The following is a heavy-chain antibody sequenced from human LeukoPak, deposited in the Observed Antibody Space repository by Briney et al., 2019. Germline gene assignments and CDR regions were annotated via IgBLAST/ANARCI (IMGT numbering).Heavy chain of an antibody. J-gene: IGHJ6*03. V-gene: IGHV3-30*02. CDR2: IRYDGSNK. D-gene: IGHD3-22*01. CDR3: AKDGGGYYPSYYYYMDV. CDR1: GFTFSDYY. Sequence: GGSLRLSCAASGFTFSDYYMNWIRQAPGKGLEWVAFIRYDGSNKYYADSVKGRFTISRDNSKNTLYLQMNSLRAEDTAVYYCAKDGGGYYPSYYYYMDVWGKGTTVTISS.